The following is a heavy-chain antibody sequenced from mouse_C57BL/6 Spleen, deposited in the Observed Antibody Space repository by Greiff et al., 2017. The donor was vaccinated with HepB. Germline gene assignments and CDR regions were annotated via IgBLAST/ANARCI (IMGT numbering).Heavy chain of an antibody. CDR2: INPNNGGT. CDR3: ARARKGKNYAMDY. J-gene: IGHJ4*01. D-gene: IGHD2-1*01. CDR1: GYTFTDYN. V-gene: IGHV1-22*01. Sequence: EVQLQQSGPELVKPGASVKMSCKASGYTFTDYNMHWVKQSHGKSLEWIGYINPNNGGTSYNQKFKGKATLTVNKSSSTAYMELRSLTSEDSAVYYCARARKGKNYAMDYWGQGTSVTVSS.